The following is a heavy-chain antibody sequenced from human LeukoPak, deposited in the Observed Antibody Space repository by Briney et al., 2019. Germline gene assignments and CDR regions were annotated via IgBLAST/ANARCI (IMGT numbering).Heavy chain of an antibody. CDR2: FDPEDGET. CDR3: ATVPVGATTLDY. CDR1: GYTLTELS. V-gene: IGHV1-24*01. Sequence: ASVKVSCEVSGYTLTELSMHWVRQAPGKGLEWMGGFDPEDGETIYAQKFQGRVTMTEDTSTDTAYMELSSLRSEDTAVYYCATVPVGATTLDYWGQGTLVTVSS. J-gene: IGHJ4*02. D-gene: IGHD1-26*01.